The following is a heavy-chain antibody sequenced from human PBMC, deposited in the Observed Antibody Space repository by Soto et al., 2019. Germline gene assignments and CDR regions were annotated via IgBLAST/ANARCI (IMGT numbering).Heavy chain of an antibody. D-gene: IGHD6-13*01. CDR3: ATKMQRNSWYYFDY. V-gene: IGHV5-51*03. Sequence: EVQLVQSGTEVKQPGESLVISCDTSGYSFSSYWIGWVRQMPGKGLEWMGIINPGDSDTRYNPSFQGQVTISVDKSISTAYLQWSSLKASDTAMYYCATKMQRNSWYYFDYWGQGTLVTVSA. J-gene: IGHJ4*02. CDR2: INPGDSDT. CDR1: GYSFSSYW.